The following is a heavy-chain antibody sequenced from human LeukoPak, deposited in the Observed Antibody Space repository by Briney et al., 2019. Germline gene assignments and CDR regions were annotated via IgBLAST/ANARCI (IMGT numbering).Heavy chain of an antibody. D-gene: IGHD3-16*01. CDR1: GGSITRSTDY. CDR3: ARHDRGGLDAFDI. V-gene: IGHV4-39*01. CDR2: INYSGIT. Sequence: SETLSLTCTVSGGSITRSTDYWGWIRQPPGKGLEWIGSINYSGITYYNPSLKSRVTKSVDTSKNQFSLNLNSVTAADTAVYYCARHDRGGLDAFDIRGQGTMVTVFS. J-gene: IGHJ3*02.